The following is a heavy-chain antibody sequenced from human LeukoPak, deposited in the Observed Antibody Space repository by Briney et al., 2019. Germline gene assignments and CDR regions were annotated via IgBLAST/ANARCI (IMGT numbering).Heavy chain of an antibody. CDR2: ISAYNGNT. J-gene: IGHJ4*02. V-gene: IGHV1-18*01. CDR1: GYTFTSYS. D-gene: IGHD5-18*01. CDR3: ARQSSPHVDTAMVWVTY. Sequence: ASVKVSCKASGYTFTSYSISWVRQAPGQGLEWMGWISAYNGNTNYAQKLQGRVTMTTDTSTSTAYMELRSLRSDDTAVYYCARQSSPHVDTAMVWVTYWGQGTLVTVSS.